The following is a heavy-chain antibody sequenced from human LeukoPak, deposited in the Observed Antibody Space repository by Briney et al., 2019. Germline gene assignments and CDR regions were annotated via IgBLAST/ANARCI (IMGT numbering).Heavy chain of an antibody. CDR1: GGSFSGYY. J-gene: IGHJ4*02. CDR2: INHSGST. Sequence: PSETLSLTCAVYGGSFSGYYWSWIRQPPGKGLEWIGEINHSGSTNYNPSLKSRVTISVDTSKNQFSLKLSSVTAADTAVYYCARGRFSYDSSGYYPFVYFGYWGQGTLVTVSS. D-gene: IGHD3-22*01. CDR3: ARGRFSYDSSGYYPFVYFGY. V-gene: IGHV4-34*01.